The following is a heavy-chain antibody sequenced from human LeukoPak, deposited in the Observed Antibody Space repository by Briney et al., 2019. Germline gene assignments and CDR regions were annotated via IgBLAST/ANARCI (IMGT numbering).Heavy chain of an antibody. J-gene: IGHJ4*02. D-gene: IGHD6-19*01. CDR2: IRSKVNNYAT. Sequence: TGGSLRLSCAASGFTFSGSAMHWVRQASGKGLEWVCRIRSKVNNYATAYAASVKGRFTISRDDSKNTAYLQLNSLKTEDTALYYCTLYLSSGWYHPFDYWGQGTLVTVSS. CDR1: GFTFSGSA. CDR3: TLYLSSGWYHPFDY. V-gene: IGHV3-73*01.